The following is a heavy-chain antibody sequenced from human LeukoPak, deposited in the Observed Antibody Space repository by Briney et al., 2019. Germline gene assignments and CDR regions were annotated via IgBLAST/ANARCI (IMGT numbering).Heavy chain of an antibody. CDR3: VKTRITMVRGEID. CDR1: GFTFTSYD. J-gene: IGHJ4*02. V-gene: IGHV3-23*01. Sequence: GGSLRLSCATSGFTFTSYDMSWVRQAPGKGLEWVSGISGIGSRTYYADSVEGRLTISRDNSKNTVYLQMNSLRAEDTAVYYCVKTRITMVRGEIDWGQGTLVTVSS. D-gene: IGHD3-10*01. CDR2: ISGIGSRT.